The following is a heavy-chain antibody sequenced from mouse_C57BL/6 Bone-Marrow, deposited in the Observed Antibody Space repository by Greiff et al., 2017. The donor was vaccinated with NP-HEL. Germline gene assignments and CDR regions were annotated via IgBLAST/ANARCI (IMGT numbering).Heavy chain of an antibody. J-gene: IGHJ4*01. D-gene: IGHD2-3*01. CDR2: ISDGGSYT. CDR1: GFTFSSYA. CDR3: ARDLDVYYHYYAMDY. V-gene: IGHV5-4*01. Sequence: EVQGVESGGGLVKPGGSLKLSCAASGFTFSSYAMSWVRQTPEKRLEWVATISDGGSYTYYPDNVKGRFTISRNNAKNNLYLQMSHLKSEDTTMYYCARDLDVYYHYYAMDYWGQGTSVTVSS.